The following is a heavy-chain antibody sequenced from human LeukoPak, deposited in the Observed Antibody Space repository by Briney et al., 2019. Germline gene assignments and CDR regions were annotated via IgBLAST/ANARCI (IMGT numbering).Heavy chain of an antibody. D-gene: IGHD2-21*01. CDR2: IHYSGTT. V-gene: IGHV4-39*01. J-gene: IGHJ4*02. CDR1: GGPISNSDSC. CDR3: ERQLWPHYFDH. Sequence: SETLSLTCAVSGGPISNSDSCWGWIRQPPGKGLEWIATIHYSGTTFYSPSLKSRVTISVDTSRNQFSLKLKSVTAADTAVYYCERQLWPHYFDHWGQGALVTVSS.